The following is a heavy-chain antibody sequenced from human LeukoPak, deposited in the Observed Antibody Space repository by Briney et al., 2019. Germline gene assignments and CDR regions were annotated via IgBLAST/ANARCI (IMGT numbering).Heavy chain of an antibody. CDR2: IGTAGDT. D-gene: IGHD1-26*01. J-gene: IGHJ3*02. Sequence: PGGSLRLSCAASGFTFSSYDMHWVRHATGKGLEWVSAIGTAGDTYYPGSVKGRFTISRGNAKNSLYLQMNSLRAGDTAVYYCARVGIVGANHDAFDIWGQGTMVTVSS. CDR1: GFTFSSYD. CDR3: ARVGIVGANHDAFDI. V-gene: IGHV3-13*01.